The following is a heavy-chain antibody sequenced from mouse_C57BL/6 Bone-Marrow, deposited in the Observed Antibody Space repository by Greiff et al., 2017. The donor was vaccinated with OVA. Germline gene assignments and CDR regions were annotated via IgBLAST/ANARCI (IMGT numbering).Heavy chain of an antibody. J-gene: IGHJ1*03. CDR3: ARGLRRGWYCDV. V-gene: IGHV1-22*01. D-gene: IGHD2-2*01. Sequence: VQLKESGPELVKPGASVKMSCKASGYTFTDYNMHWVKQSHGKSLEWIGYINPNYGGTSYNQKFKGKATLTVNKSSSTVYMEHRSLTSEDSAVYYCARGLRRGWYCDVWGTGTTVTVSS. CDR2: INPNYGGT. CDR1: GYTFTDYN.